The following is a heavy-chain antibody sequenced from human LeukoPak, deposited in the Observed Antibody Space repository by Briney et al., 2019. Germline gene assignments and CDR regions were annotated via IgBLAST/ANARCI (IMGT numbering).Heavy chain of an antibody. CDR3: ARDGYKGGY. V-gene: IGHV4-61*02. CDR1: GDSISSDYYY. D-gene: IGHD5-24*01. CDR2: IYTSGST. J-gene: IGHJ4*02. Sequence: PSQTLSLTCTVSGDSISSDYYYWSWIRQPAGKGLEWIGRIYTSGSTSYNPSLKSRVTISVETAKNTFSLKLSSVTAADTAVYYCARDGYKGGYWGQGTLVTVSS.